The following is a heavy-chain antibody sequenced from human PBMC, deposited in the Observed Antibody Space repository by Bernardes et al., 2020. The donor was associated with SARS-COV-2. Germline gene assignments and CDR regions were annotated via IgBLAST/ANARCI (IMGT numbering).Heavy chain of an antibody. V-gene: IGHV3-23*01. J-gene: IGHJ5*02. CDR3: ARETNAGGPKKCFDP. CDR1: GFTFSSYA. Sequence: GGSLRLSCAASGFTFSSYAMSWVRQAPGKGLEWVSSISYSGRRTYYADSVKGRFTISRDNSKNTVFLQMDSLRVDDAAMYYCARETNAGGPKKCFDPWGQGTLVTGST. CDR2: ISYSGRRT.